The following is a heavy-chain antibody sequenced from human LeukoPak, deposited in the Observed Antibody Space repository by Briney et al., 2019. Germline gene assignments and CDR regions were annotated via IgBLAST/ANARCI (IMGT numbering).Heavy chain of an antibody. CDR2: INSDGSST. Sequence: GGSLTLSCAASGCTFSSYWMHWVRQAPGKGLVWVSRINSDGSSTVYADSVKGRFTISRDNAKNTLFLQIHSLRAEDTAVYYCASDMYPISSARGAYWGQGTLVTGPS. D-gene: IGHD6-6*01. J-gene: IGHJ4*02. CDR3: ASDMYPISSARGAY. V-gene: IGHV3-74*01. CDR1: GCTFSSYW.